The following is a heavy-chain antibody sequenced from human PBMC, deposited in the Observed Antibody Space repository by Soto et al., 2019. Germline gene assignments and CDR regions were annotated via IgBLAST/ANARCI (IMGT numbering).Heavy chain of an antibody. D-gene: IGHD5-12*01. CDR3: ARAIEDIVATIGWFDP. CDR2: IYYSGST. J-gene: IGHJ5*02. V-gene: IGHV4-59*01. Sequence: SETLSLTCTVSGGSISSYYWSWIRQPPGKGLEWIGYIYYSGSTNYNPSLKSRVTISVDTSKNQFSLKLSSVTAADTAVYYCARAIEDIVATIGWFDPWGQGTLVTVSS. CDR1: GGSISSYY.